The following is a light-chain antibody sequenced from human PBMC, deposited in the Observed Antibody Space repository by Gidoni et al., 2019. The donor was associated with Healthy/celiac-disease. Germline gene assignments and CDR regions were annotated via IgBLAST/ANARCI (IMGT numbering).Light chain of an antibody. J-gene: IGKJ2*01. CDR2: WAS. CDR3: QQYYSTPPA. V-gene: IGKV4-1*01. CDR1: QSVLYSSNNKND. Sequence: DIEMTQSPESLAVSLGERATINCKSSQSVLYSSNNKNDLALYQQTPGQPPKLLIYWASTRESGVPDRFSGSGSGTDFTLSISSLQAEDVAVYYCQQYYSTPPAFGQXTKLEIK.